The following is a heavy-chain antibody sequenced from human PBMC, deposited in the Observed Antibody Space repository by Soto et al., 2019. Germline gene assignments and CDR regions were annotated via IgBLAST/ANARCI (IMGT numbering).Heavy chain of an antibody. V-gene: IGHV1-18*01. CDR1: GYTFTSYG. Sequence: QVQLVQSGAELKKPVASVKVSCKASGYTFTSYGISWVRQAPGQGLEWMGWISAYNGNTNYAQKLQGRVTMTTDTSTSTAYMELRSLRSDDTAVYYCARSTLEITIFGVDHNWFDPWGQGTLVTVSS. CDR2: ISAYNGNT. D-gene: IGHD3-3*01. J-gene: IGHJ5*02. CDR3: ARSTLEITIFGVDHNWFDP.